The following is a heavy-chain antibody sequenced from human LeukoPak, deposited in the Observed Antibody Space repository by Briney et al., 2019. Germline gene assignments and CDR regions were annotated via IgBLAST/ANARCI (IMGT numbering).Heavy chain of an antibody. CDR2: ISTTSSDI. V-gene: IGHV3-21*01. Sequence: GGSLRLSCTVSGFTFSSYSMDWGRQAPGKGLEWVSFISTTSSDIYYADSVRGRFTVSRDNAKNSLFLQMNSLRAEDTAVYYCARDLRGYYYYYGMDVWGQGTTVTVSS. J-gene: IGHJ6*02. CDR3: ARDLRGYYYYYGMDV. CDR1: GFTFSSYS.